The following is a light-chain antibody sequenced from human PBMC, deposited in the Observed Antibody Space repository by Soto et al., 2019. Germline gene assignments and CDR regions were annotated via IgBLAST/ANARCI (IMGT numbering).Light chain of an antibody. J-gene: IGKJ2*01. CDR2: DAS. V-gene: IGKV3-11*01. CDR1: QGVGTN. Sequence: EIVLTQSPATLSLSPGERATLSCRASQGVGTNLAWYRQRPGQAPRLLIYDASNRATGIPARFSGSGSGTVFTLTISRLDPEDFAVYYCQQCRNWPPLFGQGTRLEIK. CDR3: QQCRNWPPL.